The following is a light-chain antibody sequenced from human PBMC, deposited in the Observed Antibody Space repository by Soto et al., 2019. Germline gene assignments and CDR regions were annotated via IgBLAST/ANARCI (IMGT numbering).Light chain of an antibody. CDR2: DVS. V-gene: IGLV2-11*01. J-gene: IGLJ2*01. CDR3: CSYTSSSTPVV. Sequence: QSALTQPRSVSGSPGQSVTISCTGTSSDVGGYNYVSWYQQHPGKAPKLMIYDVSKRPSGVPDRFSGSKSGNTASLTISGLQAEDEADYYCCSYTSSSTPVVFGGGTKVTVL. CDR1: SSDVGGYNY.